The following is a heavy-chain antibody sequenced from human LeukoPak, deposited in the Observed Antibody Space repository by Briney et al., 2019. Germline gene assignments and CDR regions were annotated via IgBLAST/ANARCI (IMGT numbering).Heavy chain of an antibody. D-gene: IGHD6-13*01. CDR2: IDSSSGTL. CDR3: ASGSSSWHV. Sequence: LPGGSLRLSCTAAGFTFTTYSMAWVRQAPGKGLEWVSYIDSSSGTLYYADSVKGRFTISRDNAKNSLYLQMNSLRAEDTAVYYCASGSSSWHVWGQGTLVTVSS. CDR1: GFTFTTYS. V-gene: IGHV3-48*01. J-gene: IGHJ4*02.